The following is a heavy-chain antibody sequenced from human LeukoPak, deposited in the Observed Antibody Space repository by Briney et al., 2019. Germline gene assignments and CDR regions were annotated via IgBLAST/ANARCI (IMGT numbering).Heavy chain of an antibody. CDR1: GYTFTGYY. V-gene: IGHV1-18*04. D-gene: IGHD3-3*01. J-gene: IGHJ4*02. CDR3: ASVVEWSLHFDY. Sequence: ASVKVSCKASGYTFTGYYMHWVRQAPGQGLEWMGWISAYNGNTNYAQKLQGRVTMTTDTSTSTAYMELRSLRSDDTAVYYCASVVEWSLHFDYWGQGTLVTVSS. CDR2: ISAYNGNT.